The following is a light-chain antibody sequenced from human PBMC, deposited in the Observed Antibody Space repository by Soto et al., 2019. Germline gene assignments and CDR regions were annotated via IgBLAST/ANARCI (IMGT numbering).Light chain of an antibody. J-gene: IGKJ4*01. CDR2: GAS. V-gene: IGKV3-20*01. CDR1: QSFSSDY. CDR3: QQYGSSPLT. Sequence: EIVLTQSPGTLSLSPGERATLSCRASQSFSSDYLAWYQQKLGQAPRLLIYGASYRATGIPDRFSGRGSGTDFTLSISRLEPEDFAVYYCQQYGSSPLTFGGGTKVDIK.